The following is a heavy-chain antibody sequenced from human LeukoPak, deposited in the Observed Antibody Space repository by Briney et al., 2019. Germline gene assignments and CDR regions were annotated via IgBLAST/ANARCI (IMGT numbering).Heavy chain of an antibody. V-gene: IGHV3-7*01. Sequence: GVSLRLSCAASGFTFSSYCMRWVRQAPGKGQEWVANIKQDGSEKYYVDSVKGRSTISRDNAKNSLYLQMNSLRAEDTAMYYCARDRDDAFDIWGQGTMVTVSS. CDR1: GFTFSSYC. CDR2: IKQDGSEK. CDR3: ARDRDDAFDI. J-gene: IGHJ3*02.